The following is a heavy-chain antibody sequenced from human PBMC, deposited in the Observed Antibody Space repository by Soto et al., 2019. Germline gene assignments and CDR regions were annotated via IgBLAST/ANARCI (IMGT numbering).Heavy chain of an antibody. J-gene: IGHJ6*02. CDR3: VHSRCGGDCLQSYSSHYYYGVDV. CDR2: IYWDDDK. CDR1: GFSLSTGGVG. D-gene: IGHD2-21*02. Sequence: QITLKESGPTLVKPTQTLTLTCTFSGFSLSTGGVGVGWIRQSPGKALEWLALIYWDDDKRYSPSLKSRLTITKDTFKNQVVLTMTSMDPVDTATYYCVHSRCGGDCLQSYSSHYYYGVDVWGQGTTVTVSS. V-gene: IGHV2-5*02.